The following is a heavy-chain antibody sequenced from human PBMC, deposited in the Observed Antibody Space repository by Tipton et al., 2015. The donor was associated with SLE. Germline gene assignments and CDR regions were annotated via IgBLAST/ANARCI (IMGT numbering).Heavy chain of an antibody. CDR1: GGSISSSSSY. CDR3: VRGGASSKWLDP. Sequence: TLSLTCTVSGGSISSSSSYWDWLRQSPGKELEWIGNIFYSGNTRYRSSLKSRVTISVDTSKNQFSLKLTSVTAADTAVYYCVRGGASSKWLDPWGQGILVTVSS. V-gene: IGHV4-39*07. J-gene: IGHJ5*02. D-gene: IGHD6-6*01. CDR2: IFYSGNT.